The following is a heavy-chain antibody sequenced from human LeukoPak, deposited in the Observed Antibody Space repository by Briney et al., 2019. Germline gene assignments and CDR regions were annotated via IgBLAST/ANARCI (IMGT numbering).Heavy chain of an antibody. CDR1: GFTFTNAW. D-gene: IGHD3-16*02. CDR2: IYYSGSS. J-gene: IGHJ4*02. CDR3: ARVRGLGVISPYFDY. V-gene: IGHV4-59*08. Sequence: LSCAASGFTFTNAWMIWAPHPPGKALKWFANIYYSGSSHYNPSLESRVSISVDASKNQFSLKLRSVTAAGTAVYYCARVRGLGVISPYFDYWGQGILVTVSS.